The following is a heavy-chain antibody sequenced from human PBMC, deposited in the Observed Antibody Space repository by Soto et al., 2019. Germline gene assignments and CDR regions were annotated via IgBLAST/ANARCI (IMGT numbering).Heavy chain of an antibody. D-gene: IGHD2-21*02. CDR1: GFTFSSYA. V-gene: IGHV3-23*01. CDR2: ISGSGGST. J-gene: IGHJ4*02. Sequence: TGGSLRLSCAASGFTFSSYAMIWVRQAPGKGLEWVSAISGSGGSTYYADSVKGRLTISRDNSKNTLYLQMNSLRAEDTAVYYCAKAPHQPLLKGYFDYWGQGTLVTVSS. CDR3: AKAPHQPLLKGYFDY.